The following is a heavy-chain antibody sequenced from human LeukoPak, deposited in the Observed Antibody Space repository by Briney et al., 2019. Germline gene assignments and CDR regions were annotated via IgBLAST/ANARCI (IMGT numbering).Heavy chain of an antibody. V-gene: IGHV3-30*02. D-gene: IGHD5-24*01. CDR2: IRYDGSNK. CDR1: GFTFSSYG. Sequence: GGSLRLSCAASGFTFSSYGMHWVRQAPGKGLEWVAFIRYDGSNKYYADSVKGRFTISRDNAKNSLYLQMNSLRAEDTAVYYCARGRDGYNLVDAFDIWGQGIMVTVSS. J-gene: IGHJ3*02. CDR3: ARGRDGYNLVDAFDI.